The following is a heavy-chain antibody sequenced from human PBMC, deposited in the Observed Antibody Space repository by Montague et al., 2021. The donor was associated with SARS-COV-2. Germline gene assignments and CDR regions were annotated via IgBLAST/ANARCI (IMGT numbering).Heavy chain of an antibody. J-gene: IGHJ4*02. CDR1: GGSISSSCYY. CDR3: ARHLNYRDYGGDDY. V-gene: IGHV4-39*01. Sequence: SETLSLTCTVSGGSISSSCYYWGWIRQPPGKGLEWIGSIYYSGGTYSNSSLKSRVTISVDTSKNQFSLKLSSVTAADTAVYYCARHLNYRDYGGDDYWGQGTLVTVSS. CDR2: IYYSGGT. D-gene: IGHD4-17*01.